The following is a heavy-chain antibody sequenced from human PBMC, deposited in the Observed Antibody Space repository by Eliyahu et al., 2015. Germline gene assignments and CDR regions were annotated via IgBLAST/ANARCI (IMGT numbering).Heavy chain of an antibody. J-gene: IGHJ4*02. D-gene: IGHD5-18*01. CDR3: ARHSQDAAMARFDY. CDR1: GYRFTTYW. CDR2: IYPGDSNT. V-gene: IGHV5-51*01. Sequence: EVQLVQSGAEVKKPGESLNIXXKGSGYRFTTYWXGWVRQMPGKGLEWMGIIYPGDSNTRYSPSFEGQVTFSVDKSISTAYLQWSSLKASDSAMYYCARHSQDAAMARFDYWGQGTLVTVS.